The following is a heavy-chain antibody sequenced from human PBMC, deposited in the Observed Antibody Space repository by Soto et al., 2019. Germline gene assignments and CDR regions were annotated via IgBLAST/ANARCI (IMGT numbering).Heavy chain of an antibody. J-gene: IGHJ6*03. D-gene: IGHD5-18*01. CDR1: GFTFSSYA. CDR3: AKDLGYSYGVHYYYYMDV. Sequence: EVQLLESGGGLVQPGGSLRLSCAASGFTFSSYAMSWVRQAPGKGLEWVSAISGSGGSTYYADSVKGRFTISRDNSKNTLDLQMNSLRAEDTAVYYCAKDLGYSYGVHYYYYMDVWGKGTTVTVSS. CDR2: ISGSGGST. V-gene: IGHV3-23*01.